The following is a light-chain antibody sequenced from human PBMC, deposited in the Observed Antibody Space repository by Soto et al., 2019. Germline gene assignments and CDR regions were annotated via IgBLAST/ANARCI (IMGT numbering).Light chain of an antibody. CDR3: XXXXNLPIT. CDR2: DAS. CDR1: QDXTXY. J-gene: IGKJ5*01. Sequence: DIQMTQSPSSLSASVGDTVTITCQASQDXTXYLNWYQQKPGKAPKLLISDASTLETGVPSRFSGSGSGTDFAFTISSLXPXXXAXXXXXXXXNLPITFGQGTRLEIK. V-gene: IGKV1-33*01.